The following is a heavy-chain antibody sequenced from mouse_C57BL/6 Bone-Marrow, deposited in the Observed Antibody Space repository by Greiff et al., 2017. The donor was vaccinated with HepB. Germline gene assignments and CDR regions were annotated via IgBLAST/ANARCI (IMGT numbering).Heavy chain of an antibody. V-gene: IGHV5-4*03. CDR3: ARGYYGYDEGFAY. CDR2: ISDGGSYT. CDR1: GFTFSSYA. D-gene: IGHD2-2*01. J-gene: IGHJ3*01. Sequence: EVKVVESGGGLVKPGGSLKLSCAASGFTFSSYAMSWVRQTPEKRLEWVATISDGGSYTYYPDNVKGRFTISRDNAKNNLYLQMSHLKSEDTAMYYCARGYYGYDEGFAYWGQGTLVTVSA.